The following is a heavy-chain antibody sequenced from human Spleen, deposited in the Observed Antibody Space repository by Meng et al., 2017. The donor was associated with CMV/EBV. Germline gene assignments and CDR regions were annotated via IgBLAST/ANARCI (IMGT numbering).Heavy chain of an antibody. CDR3: ARGLYGSGSYYRYWFDP. CDR1: GGSFSGYY. D-gene: IGHD3-10*01. Sequence: QVQLQQWGAGLLKPSETLSLTCAVYGGSFSGYYWSWIRQPPGKGLEWIGEINHSGSTNYNPSLKSRVTISVDTSKNQFSLKLSSVTAADTAVYYCARGLYGSGSYYRYWFDPWGQGTLVTVSS. V-gene: IGHV4-34*01. J-gene: IGHJ5*02. CDR2: INHSGST.